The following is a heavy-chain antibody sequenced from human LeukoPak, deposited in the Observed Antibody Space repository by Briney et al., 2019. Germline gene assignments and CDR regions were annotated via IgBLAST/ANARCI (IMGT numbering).Heavy chain of an antibody. CDR2: IDHSGST. D-gene: IGHD2-2*01. CDR3: ARVRGIVVVPDP. J-gene: IGHJ5*02. V-gene: IGHV4-34*01. Sequence: ASEILSLTCAVYGGSFSGYYWSWIRQPPGKGLEWIGEIDHSGSTNYNPSLKSRVTISVDTSKNQFSLKLSSVTAADTAVYYCARVRGIVVVPDPWGQGTLVTVSS. CDR1: GGSFSGYY.